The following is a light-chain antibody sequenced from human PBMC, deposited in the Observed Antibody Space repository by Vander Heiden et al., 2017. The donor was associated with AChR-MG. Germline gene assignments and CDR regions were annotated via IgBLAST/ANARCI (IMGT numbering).Light chain of an antibody. CDR2: WAS. V-gene: IGKV4-1*01. Sequence: DIVMTQSPDSLPVSLGERATINRKSSQSVLYGSNSKNYLAWYQQKPGQPPKLLIYWASTRESGVPERFSGSGSGTDFTLTISSLQAEDVTVYYCQQYYRAPRTFGQGTKVEIK. CDR3: QQYYRAPRT. J-gene: IGKJ1*01. CDR1: QSVLYGSNSKNY.